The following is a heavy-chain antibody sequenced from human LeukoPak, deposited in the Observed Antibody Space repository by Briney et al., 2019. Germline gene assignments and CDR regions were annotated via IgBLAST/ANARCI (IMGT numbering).Heavy chain of an antibody. J-gene: IGHJ4*02. CDR2: ISGSGGST. V-gene: IGHV3-23*01. CDR1: GFTFSSYA. D-gene: IGHD6-19*01. CDR3: AKDPGYSSGWFDY. Sequence: GGALRLSCAASGFTFSSYAMSWVRQAPGKGLEWVSAISGSGGSTYYADSVKGRFTISRDNSKNTLYLQMNSLRAEDTAVYYCAKDPGYSSGWFDYWGQGTLVTVSS.